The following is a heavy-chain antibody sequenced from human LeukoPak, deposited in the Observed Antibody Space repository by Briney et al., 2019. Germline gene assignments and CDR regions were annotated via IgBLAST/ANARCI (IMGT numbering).Heavy chain of an antibody. Sequence: SETLSLTCTVSGGSISSGGYCWSWIRQHPGKGLEWIGYIYYSGSTYYNPSLKSRVTISVDTSKNQFSLKLSSVTAADTAVYYCARDSSGYYERGSHFDYWGQGTLVTVSS. CDR1: GGSISSGGYC. CDR2: IYYSGST. V-gene: IGHV4-31*03. J-gene: IGHJ4*02. D-gene: IGHD3-22*01. CDR3: ARDSSGYYERGSHFDY.